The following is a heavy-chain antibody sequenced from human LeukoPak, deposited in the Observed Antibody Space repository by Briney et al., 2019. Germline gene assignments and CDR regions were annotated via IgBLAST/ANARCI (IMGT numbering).Heavy chain of an antibody. V-gene: IGHV3-30*02. D-gene: IGHD2-21*02. J-gene: IGHJ3*02. Sequence: GGSLRLSCAASRFTFSTYGMHWVRQAPGKGLEWVAFIRYDGSNKYYADSVKGRFTISRDNSKNTLYLQMNSLRAEDTALYYCAKMTVHDAFDIWGQGTVVTVSS. CDR1: RFTFSTYG. CDR3: AKMTVHDAFDI. CDR2: IRYDGSNK.